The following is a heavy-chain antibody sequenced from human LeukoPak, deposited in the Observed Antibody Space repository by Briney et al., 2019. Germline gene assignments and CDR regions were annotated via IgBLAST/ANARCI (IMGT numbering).Heavy chain of an antibody. V-gene: IGHV1-8*02. J-gene: IGHJ3*02. Sequence: ASVKVSCKASGYTFTSYGISWVRQATGQGLEWMGWMNPNSGNTGYALKFQGRVTMTRNTSISTAYMELSSLRSEDTAVYYCARTSSWYEGHAFDIWGQGTMVTVSS. CDR3: ARTSSWYEGHAFDI. D-gene: IGHD6-13*01. CDR2: MNPNSGNT. CDR1: GYTFTSYG.